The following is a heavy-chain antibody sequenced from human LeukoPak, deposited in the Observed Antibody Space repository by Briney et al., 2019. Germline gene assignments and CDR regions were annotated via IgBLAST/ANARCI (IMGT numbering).Heavy chain of an antibody. CDR3: ARVGVVYCGGDCSYFDY. J-gene: IGHJ4*02. D-gene: IGHD2-21*02. CDR2: ISDSGSTA. CDR1: GFTFSNYA. V-gene: IGHV3-23*01. Sequence: GGSLRLSCGASGFTFSNYAMSWVRQAPGKGLEWVSGISDSGSTAFYADSVKGRFTSSRDNPKNTLYLQMNSLRAEDTAVYYCARVGVVYCGGDCSYFDYWGQGTLVTVSP.